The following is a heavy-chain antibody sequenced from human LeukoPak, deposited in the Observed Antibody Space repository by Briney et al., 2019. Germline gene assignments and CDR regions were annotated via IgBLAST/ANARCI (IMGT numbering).Heavy chain of an antibody. CDR3: ARCERYFDWSYTDYYYYGMDV. CDR2: MNPNSGNT. V-gene: IGHV1-8*01. Sequence: ASVKVSCKAPGYTFTSYDINWVRQATGQGLEWMGWMNPNSGNTGYAQKFQGRVTMTRNTSISTAYMELSSLRSEDTAVYYCARCERYFDWSYTDYYYYGMDVWGQGTTVTVSS. CDR1: GYTFTSYD. D-gene: IGHD3-9*01. J-gene: IGHJ6*02.